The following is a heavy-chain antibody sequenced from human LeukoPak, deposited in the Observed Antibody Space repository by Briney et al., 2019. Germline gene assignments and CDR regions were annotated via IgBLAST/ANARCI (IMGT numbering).Heavy chain of an antibody. Sequence: SETLSLTCTVSGGSISSYYWGWIRQPPGKGLEWIGSIYHSGSTYYNPSLKSRVTISVDTSKNQFSLKLSSVTAADTAVYYCARVSRELLWMQWFDPWGQGTLVTVSS. CDR2: IYHSGST. CDR1: GGSISSYY. D-gene: IGHD3-10*01. V-gene: IGHV4-38-2*02. CDR3: ARVSRELLWMQWFDP. J-gene: IGHJ5*02.